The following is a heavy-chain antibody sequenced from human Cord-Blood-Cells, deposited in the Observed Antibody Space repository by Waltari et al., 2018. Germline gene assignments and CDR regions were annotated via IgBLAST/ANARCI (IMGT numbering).Heavy chain of an antibody. Sequence: QVQLVQSGAEAKKPGSSVKVSCKASGGTFSSYAISWVRQAPGQGLQWMGGIIPTFGTANYAQKFQGRVTITADESTSTAYMELSSLRSEDTAVYYCARLGRPKSIAARFAFDIWGQGTMVTVSS. V-gene: IGHV1-69*01. CDR2: IIPTFGTA. D-gene: IGHD6-6*01. CDR1: GGTFSSYA. CDR3: ARLGRPKSIAARFAFDI. J-gene: IGHJ3*02.